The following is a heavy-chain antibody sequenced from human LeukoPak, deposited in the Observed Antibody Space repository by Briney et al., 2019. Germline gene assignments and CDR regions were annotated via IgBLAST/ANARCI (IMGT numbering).Heavy chain of an antibody. CDR3: ARGGRGGATRIRDDYYFDY. CDR1: GYSISSGYY. Sequence: SETLSLTCSVSGYSISSGYYWGWIRQPPGKGLEWIGYIYYSGSTNYNPSLKSRVTISVDTSKNQFSLKLSSVTAADTAVYYCARGGRGGATRIRDDYYFDYWGQGTLVTVSS. J-gene: IGHJ4*02. CDR2: IYYSGST. V-gene: IGHV4-61*01. D-gene: IGHD1-26*01.